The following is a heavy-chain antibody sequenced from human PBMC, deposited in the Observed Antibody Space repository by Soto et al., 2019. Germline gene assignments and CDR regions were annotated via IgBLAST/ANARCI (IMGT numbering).Heavy chain of an antibody. Sequence: QVQLVQSGAEVKKPGASVKVSCKASGYTFTSYAMHWVRQAPGQRLEWMGWINAANGNTKYSQKFQGRVTITRDTSASTAYMELSSLRSEDTAVYYCAREYSSSSGTSYYYYMDVWGKGTTVTVSS. D-gene: IGHD6-6*01. V-gene: IGHV1-3*01. CDR3: AREYSSSSGTSYYYYMDV. J-gene: IGHJ6*03. CDR1: GYTFTSYA. CDR2: INAANGNT.